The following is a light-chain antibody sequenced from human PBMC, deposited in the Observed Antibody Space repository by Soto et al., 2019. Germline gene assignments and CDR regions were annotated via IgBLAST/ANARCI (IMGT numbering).Light chain of an antibody. CDR2: RDS. CDR1: HIGSKN. CDR3: QVWESSLV. J-gene: IGLJ2*01. Sequence: SYELTQPLSVSVALGQTARITCGGNHIGSKNVHRYQQKPGQAPVLVIYRDSNRPSGIPERFSGSNSGNTATLTISRAQAGDEADYYCQVWESSLVFGGGTKLTLL. V-gene: IGLV3-9*01.